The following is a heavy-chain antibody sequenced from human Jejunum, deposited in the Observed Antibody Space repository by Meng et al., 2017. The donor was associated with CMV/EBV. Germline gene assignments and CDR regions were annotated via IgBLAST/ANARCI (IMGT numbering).Heavy chain of an antibody. CDR1: GGSIGSGDYY. V-gene: IGHV4-30-4*08. D-gene: IGHD3-3*01. CDR3: ARGSIFVSFDS. Sequence: QVQRQGSGPGLVKPSQTLSLTCSVSGGSIGSGDYYWSWIRQPPGKGLEWIGYIHDTGSTYYNPSLKSRVDISLGTSRNHFSLTLSSVTAEDTAVYFCARGSIFVSFDSWGQGTLVTVSS. J-gene: IGHJ4*02. CDR2: IHDTGST.